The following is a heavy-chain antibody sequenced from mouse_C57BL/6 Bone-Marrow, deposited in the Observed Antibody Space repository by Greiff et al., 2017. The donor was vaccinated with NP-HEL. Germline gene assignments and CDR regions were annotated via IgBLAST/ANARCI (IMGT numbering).Heavy chain of an antibody. Sequence: DVKLVESGGGLVKPGGSLKLSCAASGFTFSSYAMSWVRQTPEKRLEWVATISDGGSYTYYPDNVKGRFTISRDNAKNNLYLHMSHLKSEDTAMYYCARDRYGSLFDYWGQGTTLTVSS. CDR2: ISDGGSYT. CDR3: ARDRYGSLFDY. CDR1: GFTFSSYA. V-gene: IGHV5-4*01. J-gene: IGHJ2*01. D-gene: IGHD1-1*01.